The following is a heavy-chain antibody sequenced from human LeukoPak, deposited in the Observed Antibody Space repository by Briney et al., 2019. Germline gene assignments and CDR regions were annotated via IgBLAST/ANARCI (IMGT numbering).Heavy chain of an antibody. CDR1: GFMYSSYW. V-gene: IGHV5-51*01. D-gene: IGHD5-12*01. CDR3: ARYSGSSHPPDS. Sequence: PGESPKTSLECSGFMYSSYWIAWVRQMPGKGLEWVVILELGESYTRYSPSFEGQVTISADNTIAQLQWRSMPEADTATYYCARYSGSSHPPDSWGQGTLVTVSS. J-gene: IGHJ5*01. CDR2: LELGESYT.